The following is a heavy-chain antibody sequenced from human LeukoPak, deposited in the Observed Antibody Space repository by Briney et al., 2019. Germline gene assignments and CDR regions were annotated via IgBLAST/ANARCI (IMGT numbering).Heavy chain of an antibody. CDR3: ARDKETYGGNANDY. CDR1: GFTFSSYE. J-gene: IGHJ4*02. D-gene: IGHD4-23*01. V-gene: IGHV3-48*03. CDR2: ISISGTTI. Sequence: GGSLRLSCAASGFTFSSYEMNWVRQAPGKGLEWVSYISISGTTIYYADSVKGRFTISRDNAKNSLYLQMNSLRAEDTAVYYCARDKETYGGNANDYWGQGTLVTVSS.